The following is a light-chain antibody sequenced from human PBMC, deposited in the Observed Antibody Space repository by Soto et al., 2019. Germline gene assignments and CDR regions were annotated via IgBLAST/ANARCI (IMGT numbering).Light chain of an antibody. Sequence: QSALTQPRSVSGSPGQSVTISCTGSSSDVGGYNYVSWYQHHPDKVPKLIIFGVSKRPSGVPDRFSGSKSGNTASLIISGLQAEDEADYFCCSYAGTYTVFFGGGTKLTVL. J-gene: IGLJ2*01. CDR1: SSDVGGYNY. CDR2: GVS. V-gene: IGLV2-11*01. CDR3: CSYAGTYTVF.